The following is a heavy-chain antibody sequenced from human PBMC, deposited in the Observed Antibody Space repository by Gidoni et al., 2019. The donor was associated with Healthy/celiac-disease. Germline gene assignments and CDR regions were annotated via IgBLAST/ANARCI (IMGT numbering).Heavy chain of an antibody. CDR3: ARQGNYGGNPDY. CDR1: GFTFSSYA. D-gene: IGHD4-17*01. V-gene: IGHV3-30-3*01. Sequence: QVQLVESGGGLVQPGRSLRLSCAASGFTFSSYAMHWVRQAPGKGLEWVAVISYDGSNKYYADSVKGRFTISRDNSKNTLYLQMNSLRAEDTAVYYCARQGNYGGNPDYWGQGTLVTVSS. CDR2: ISYDGSNK. J-gene: IGHJ4*02.